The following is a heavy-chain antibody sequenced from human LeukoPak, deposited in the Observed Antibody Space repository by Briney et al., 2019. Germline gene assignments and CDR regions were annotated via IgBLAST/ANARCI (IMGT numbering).Heavy chain of an antibody. D-gene: IGHD3-22*01. Sequence: PGGSLRLSCAASGFTFSSYSMNWVRQAPGKGLEWVSYISRDSRKIYEADSVKGRFAISRDNARNSLFLLMNSLRAEDTAIYYCAREDYYDSRTYPSREFDYWGQGTLVTVSS. V-gene: IGHV3-48*01. CDR3: AREDYYDSRTYPSREFDY. CDR2: ISRDSRKI. CDR1: GFTFSSYS. J-gene: IGHJ4*02.